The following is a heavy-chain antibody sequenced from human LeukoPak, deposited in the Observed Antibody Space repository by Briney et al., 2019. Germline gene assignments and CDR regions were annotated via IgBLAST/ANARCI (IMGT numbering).Heavy chain of an antibody. CDR1: GFTFSTYT. V-gene: IGHV3-48*01. J-gene: IGHJ4*01. CDR2: FSSSGNTI. CDR3: ARSRSGSYFDS. Sequence: GGSLRLSCAASGFTFSTYTMNWVRQAPGKGLEWLSYFSSSGNTISYADSVKGRFTVSRDNAKNSLYLHMNSLRAEDTAVYYCARSRSGSYFDSWGHGTLVTVSS. D-gene: IGHD1-26*01.